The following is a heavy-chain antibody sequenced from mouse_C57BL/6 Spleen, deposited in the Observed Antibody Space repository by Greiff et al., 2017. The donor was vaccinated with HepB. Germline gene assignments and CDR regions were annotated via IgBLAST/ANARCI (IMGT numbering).Heavy chain of an antibody. CDR3: ARASPGYYGSSYGFAY. CDR1: GYAFSSYW. CDR2: IYPGDGDT. V-gene: IGHV1-80*01. J-gene: IGHJ3*01. D-gene: IGHD1-1*01. Sequence: VQLQQSGAELVKPGASVKISCKASGYAFSSYWMNWVKQRPGKGLEWIGQIYPGDGDTNYNGKFKGKATLTADKSSSTAYMQLSSLTSEDSAVYFWARASPGYYGSSYGFAYWGQGTLVTVSA.